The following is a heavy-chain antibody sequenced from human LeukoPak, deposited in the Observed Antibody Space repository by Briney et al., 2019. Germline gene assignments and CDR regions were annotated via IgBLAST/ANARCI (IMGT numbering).Heavy chain of an antibody. J-gene: IGHJ4*02. CDR2: IYSDGST. CDR3: ARRAGAYSHPYDY. Sequence: GGSLRLSCAASGFTFSDYNMRWIRQAPGKGLEWVSFIYSDGSTYYADSVRGRFTISRDNSKNTLYLQMNSLRAEDTAVYYCARRAGAYSHPYDYWGQGTLVTVSS. D-gene: IGHD4/OR15-4a*01. V-gene: IGHV3-53*01. CDR1: GFTFSDYN.